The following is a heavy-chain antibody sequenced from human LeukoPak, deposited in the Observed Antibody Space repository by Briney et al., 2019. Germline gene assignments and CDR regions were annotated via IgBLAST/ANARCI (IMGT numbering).Heavy chain of an antibody. D-gene: IGHD5-18*01. CDR3: ARVLGYSYGPDY. CDR1: GGSISSGGYY. Sequence: SQTLSLTCTVSGGSISSGGYYWSWIRQPPGKGLEWIGYIYHSGSTYYNPSLKSRVTISVDGSKNQFSLKLSSVTAADTAVYYCARVLGYSYGPDYWGQGTLVTVSS. V-gene: IGHV4-30-2*01. J-gene: IGHJ4*02. CDR2: IYHSGST.